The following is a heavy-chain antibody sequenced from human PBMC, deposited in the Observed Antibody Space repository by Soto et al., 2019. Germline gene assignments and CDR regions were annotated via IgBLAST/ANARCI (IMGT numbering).Heavy chain of an antibody. CDR1: GFTFSDYY. V-gene: IGHV3-11*01. CDR2: ISSSGSTI. Sequence: GGSLRLSCAASGFTFSDYYMSWIRQAPGKGLEWVSYISSSGSTIYYADSVKGRFTISRDNAKNSLYLQMNSLRAEDTAVYYCANLDYPGTRGYYYYYMDVWGKGTTVTVSS. CDR3: ANLDYPGTRGYYYYYMDV. J-gene: IGHJ6*03. D-gene: IGHD5-12*01.